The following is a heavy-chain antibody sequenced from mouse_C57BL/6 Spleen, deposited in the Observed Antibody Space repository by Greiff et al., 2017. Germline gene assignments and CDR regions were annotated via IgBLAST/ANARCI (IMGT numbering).Heavy chain of an antibody. Sequence: EVKVVESGGGLVQPKGSLKLSCAASGFTFNTYAMHWVRQAPGTGLEWVARIRSKSSNYATYYADSVKDRFTISRDDSQSMRYLQMNNLKTEDTAMYYCVREGYYSYYFDYGGQGTTLTVSS. D-gene: IGHD2-12*01. J-gene: IGHJ2*01. V-gene: IGHV10-3*01. CDR2: IRSKSSNYAT. CDR3: VREGYYSYYFDY. CDR1: GFTFNTYA.